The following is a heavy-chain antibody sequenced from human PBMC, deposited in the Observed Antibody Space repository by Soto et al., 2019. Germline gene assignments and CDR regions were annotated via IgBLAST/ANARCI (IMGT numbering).Heavy chain of an antibody. D-gene: IGHD5-12*01. Sequence: QVQLVESGGGVVQPGRSLRLSCAASGFTFSSYGMHWVRQAPGKGLEWVAVISYDGSNKYYADSVKGRFPISRDNSKNTLYLQMNSLRAEDTAVYYCAKRFYSGYDVIDYWGQGTLVTVSS. CDR2: ISYDGSNK. CDR1: GFTFSSYG. V-gene: IGHV3-30*18. CDR3: AKRFYSGYDVIDY. J-gene: IGHJ4*02.